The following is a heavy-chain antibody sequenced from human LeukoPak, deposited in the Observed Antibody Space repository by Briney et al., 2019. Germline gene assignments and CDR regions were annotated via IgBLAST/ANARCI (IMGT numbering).Heavy chain of an antibody. CDR1: GGTFSIYS. V-gene: IGHV1-69*05. J-gene: IGHJ4*02. Sequence: ASVKVSCKASGGTFSIYSISWVRQAPGQGLEWMGGIIPIFGTANYAQKFQGRVTMTRDASTSTVYMELSSLRSEDTAVYYCARYSSGGDYWGQGTLVTVSS. D-gene: IGHD6-19*01. CDR2: IIPIFGTA. CDR3: ARYSSGGDY.